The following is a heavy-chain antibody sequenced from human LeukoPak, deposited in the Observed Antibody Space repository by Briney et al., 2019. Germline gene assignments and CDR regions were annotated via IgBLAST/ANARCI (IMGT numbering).Heavy chain of an antibody. CDR3: ALRGYSSSWTALDY. V-gene: IGHV3-7*01. J-gene: IGHJ4*02. CDR1: GFIFSSYW. CDR2: IKQDGSEK. D-gene: IGHD6-13*01. Sequence: GGSLGLSCAASGFIFSSYWMSWVRQAPGKGLEWVANIKQDGSEKYYVDSVKGRFTISRDNAKNSLYLQMNSLRIEDTAVYYCALRGYSSSWTALDYWGQGTLVTVSS.